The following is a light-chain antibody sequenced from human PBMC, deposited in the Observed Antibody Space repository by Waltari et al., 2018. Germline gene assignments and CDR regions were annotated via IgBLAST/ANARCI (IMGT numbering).Light chain of an antibody. CDR1: SLRTSY. J-gene: IGLJ3*02. CDR3: SSRNGRANQVV. V-gene: IGLV3-19*01. Sequence: SSELTQDPAVSVALGQTVRFTCQGDSLRTSYASWYQLKPGQAPVLVIYGKDKRPSGIPYRISGYSSGTTSSLTITGAQAEDEADYYCSSRNGRANQVVFAGGTK. CDR2: GKD.